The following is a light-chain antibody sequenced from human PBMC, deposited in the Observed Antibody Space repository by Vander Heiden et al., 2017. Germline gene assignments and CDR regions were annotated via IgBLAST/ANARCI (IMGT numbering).Light chain of an antibody. Sequence: IPMTQSRASLSSSVGDRVALTCQARHDISNYLNWYQQKPGKAPKLLIYDASNLETGVPARFSGSGSGTDFTFTISSLQPEDIATYYCQQYDNLPRTFGQGTKVEIK. CDR2: DAS. V-gene: IGKV1-33*01. J-gene: IGKJ1*01. CDR3: QQYDNLPRT. CDR1: HDISNY.